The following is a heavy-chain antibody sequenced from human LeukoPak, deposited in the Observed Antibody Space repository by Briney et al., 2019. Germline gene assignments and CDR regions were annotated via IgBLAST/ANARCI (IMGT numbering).Heavy chain of an antibody. CDR1: GFIFTNYF. J-gene: IGHJ4*02. CDR2: IKHDGSEK. CDR3: ATDRGWRTSGYYLYYFEY. V-gene: IGHV3-7*01. D-gene: IGHD3-3*01. Sequence: GGSLRLSCAASGFIFTNYFMSWVRQAPGKGLKWVASIKHDGSEKYYVDSVRGRFTISRDNTMNSLYLQMSSLRAEDTAVYYCATDRGWRTSGYYLYYFEYWGQGTLVTYSS.